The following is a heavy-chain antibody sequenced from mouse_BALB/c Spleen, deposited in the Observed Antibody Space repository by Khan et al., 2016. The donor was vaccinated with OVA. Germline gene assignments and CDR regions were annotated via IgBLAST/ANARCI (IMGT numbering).Heavy chain of an antibody. Sequence: QVQLKQSGPGLVAPSQSLSITCTVSGFSLTSYGVHWVRQTPGKGLEWLGIIWAGGSTNYNSALMSRLSISKDNSKSQVFFKMNSLQTDDTAMSYDVRNYDNCVGYFDVWGAGTTVTVSS. CDR3: VRNYDNCVGYFDV. J-gene: IGHJ1*01. V-gene: IGHV2-9*02. CDR2: IWAGGST. CDR1: GFSLTSYG. D-gene: IGHD2-1*01.